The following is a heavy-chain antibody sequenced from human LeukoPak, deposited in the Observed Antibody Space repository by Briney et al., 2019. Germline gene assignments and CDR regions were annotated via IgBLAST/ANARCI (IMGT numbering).Heavy chain of an antibody. CDR2: IKTDGSEQ. J-gene: IGHJ4*02. CDR1: GFLFRTYW. Sequence: GGSLRLSCVASGFLFRTYWMTWVRQAPGKGLEWVANIKTDGSEQHYLDSVKGRFHISRDNANNSPSLQMNSLRAEDTAVYYCARGANPDDFWGQGTLVTVSS. V-gene: IGHV3-7*01. CDR3: ARGANPDDF.